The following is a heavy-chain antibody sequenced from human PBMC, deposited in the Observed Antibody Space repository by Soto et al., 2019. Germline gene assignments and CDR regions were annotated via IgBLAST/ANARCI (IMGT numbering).Heavy chain of an antibody. J-gene: IGHJ4*02. CDR3: TTDPSGYAGGMN. V-gene: IGHV3-15*01. CDR1: GFTFSNAW. D-gene: IGHD5-12*01. CDR2: IKSKTDGGTT. Sequence: GGSLRLSCAASGFTFSNAWMSWVRQAPGKGLEWVGRIKSKTDGGTTDYAAPVKGRFTISRDDSKNTLYLQMNSLKTEDTAVYYCTTDPSGYAGGMNWGQGTLVTVSS.